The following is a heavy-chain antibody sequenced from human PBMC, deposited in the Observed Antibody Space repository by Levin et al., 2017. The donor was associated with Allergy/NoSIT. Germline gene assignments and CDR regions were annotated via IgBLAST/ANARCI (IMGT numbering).Heavy chain of an antibody. CDR1: GGVLTSYA. V-gene: IGHV1-69*13. J-gene: IGHJ4*02. Sequence: SVKVSCKASGGVLTSYALSWVRQAPGQGLEWVGGIVPVFGTTNYAQKFQGRVTITVDESTSTAYMDLSSLRPEDTAVYFCACDSRGYLYYFDYWGQGTLVTVSS. D-gene: IGHD3-22*01. CDR2: IVPVFGTT. CDR3: ACDSRGYLYYFDY.